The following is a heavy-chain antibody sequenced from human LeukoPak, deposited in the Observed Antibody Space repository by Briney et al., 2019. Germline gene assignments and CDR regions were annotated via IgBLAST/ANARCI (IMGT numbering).Heavy chain of an antibody. CDR3: ARARDVAVAAHFDY. D-gene: IGHD6-19*01. V-gene: IGHV4-39*07. CDR1: GGSISSSSYY. J-gene: IGHJ4*02. Sequence: SETLSLTCTVSGGSISSSSYYWGWIRQPPGKGLEWIGSIYYSGSTYYNPSLKSRVTISVDTSKNQFSLKLSSVTAADTAVYYCARARDVAVAAHFDYWGQGTLVTVSS. CDR2: IYYSGST.